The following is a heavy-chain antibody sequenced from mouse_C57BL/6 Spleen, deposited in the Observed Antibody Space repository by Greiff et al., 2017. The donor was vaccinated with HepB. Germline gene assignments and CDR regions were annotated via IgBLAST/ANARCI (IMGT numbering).Heavy chain of an antibody. V-gene: IGHV1-81*01. J-gene: IGHJ3*01. CDR1: GYTFTSYG. CDR3: ARRDMITTGGPFAY. D-gene: IGHD2-4*01. Sequence: VQLQQSGAELARPGASVKLSCKASGYTFTSYGISWVKQRTGQGLEWIGEIYPRSGNTYYNEKFKGKATLTADKSSSTAYMELRSLTSEDSAVYFCARRDMITTGGPFAYWGQGTLVTVSA. CDR2: IYPRSGNT.